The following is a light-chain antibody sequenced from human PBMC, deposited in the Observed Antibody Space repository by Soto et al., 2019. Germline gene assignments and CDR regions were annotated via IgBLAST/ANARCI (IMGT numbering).Light chain of an antibody. CDR1: QSVSSN. CDR2: GAS. V-gene: IGKV3-15*01. J-gene: IGKJ3*01. CDR3: QQYGSSPVT. Sequence: EIVMTQSPATLSVSPGERATVSCRASQSVSSNLAWYQQKPGQAPRLLIYGASTRATGIPARFSGSGSGTEFTLTIGSLQSEDFAVYYCQQYGSSPVTFGPGTKVDIK.